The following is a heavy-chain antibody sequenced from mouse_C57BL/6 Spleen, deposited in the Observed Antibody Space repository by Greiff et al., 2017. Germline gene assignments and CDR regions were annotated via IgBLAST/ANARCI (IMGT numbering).Heavy chain of an antibody. CDR2: IYPGSGST. CDR3: ARVYYGNLWFAY. V-gene: IGHV1-55*01. D-gene: IGHD2-1*01. CDR1: GYTFTSYW. J-gene: IGHJ3*01. Sequence: QVQLQQPGAELVKPGASVKMSCKASGYTFTSYWITWVKQRPGQGLEWIGDIYPGSGSTNYNEKFKSKATLTVDTSSSTAYMQLSRLTSEDSAVYYCARVYYGNLWFAYWGQGTLVTVSA.